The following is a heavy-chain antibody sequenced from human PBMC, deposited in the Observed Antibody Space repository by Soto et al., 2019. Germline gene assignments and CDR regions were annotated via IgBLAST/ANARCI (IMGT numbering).Heavy chain of an antibody. Sequence: VQLVESGGGLVQPGGSLRLSCAASGFTFSSYAMHWVRQAPGKGLEYVSAISSNGGSTYYANSVKGRFTISRDNSKNTLYLQMGSLRAEDMAVYYCARGGAGLLWFGELLYPAFDYWGQGTLVTVSS. CDR3: ARGGAGLLWFGELLYPAFDY. CDR1: GFTFSSYA. D-gene: IGHD3-10*01. CDR2: ISSNGGST. V-gene: IGHV3-64*01. J-gene: IGHJ4*02.